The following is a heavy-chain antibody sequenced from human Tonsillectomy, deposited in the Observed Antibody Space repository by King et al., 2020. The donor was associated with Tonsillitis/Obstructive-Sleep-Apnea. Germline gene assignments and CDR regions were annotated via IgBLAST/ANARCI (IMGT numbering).Heavy chain of an antibody. V-gene: IGHV3-33*06. J-gene: IGHJ4*02. Sequence: VQLVESGGGVVQPGRSLRLSCAASGFSFIRRAMHWVRQAPGKGLEWVAVIWPDGSKKYFADFVEGRFTISRDNSKNPLYLQRDSLRVNDTAVYYCAKEGDYADSSGRRHYFDSWGLGILVTVSS. CDR3: AKEGDYADSSGRRHYFDS. CDR1: GFSFIRRA. D-gene: IGHD3-22*01. CDR2: IWPDGSKK.